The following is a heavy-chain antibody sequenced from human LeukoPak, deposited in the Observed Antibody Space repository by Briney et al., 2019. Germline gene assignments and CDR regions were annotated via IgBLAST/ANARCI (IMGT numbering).Heavy chain of an antibody. J-gene: IGHJ4*02. Sequence: GGSLRLSCAASGFTFSSYAMSWVPQAPGKGLEWVSAISGSDGSTYYADSVKGRFTISRDNSKNTLYLQMNSLRAEDTAVYYCAKIADYSEVRYFDYWGQGTLVTVSS. D-gene: IGHD4-11*01. CDR1: GFTFSSYA. CDR2: ISGSDGST. CDR3: AKIADYSEVRYFDY. V-gene: IGHV3-23*01.